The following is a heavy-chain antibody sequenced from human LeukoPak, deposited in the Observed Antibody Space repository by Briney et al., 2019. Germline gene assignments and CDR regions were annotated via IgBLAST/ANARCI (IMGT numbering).Heavy chain of an antibody. D-gene: IGHD6-13*01. CDR1: GFTVSSNY. V-gene: IGHV3-66*02. CDR2: IYSGGST. Sequence: GGSLRLSCAASGFTVSSNYMSWVRQAPGKGLEWVSVIYSGGSTYYADSVKGRFTISRDNSKNTLYLQMNSLRAEDTAVYYCATETYTLAAAGLDYWGQGTPVTVSS. CDR3: ATETYTLAAAGLDY. J-gene: IGHJ4*02.